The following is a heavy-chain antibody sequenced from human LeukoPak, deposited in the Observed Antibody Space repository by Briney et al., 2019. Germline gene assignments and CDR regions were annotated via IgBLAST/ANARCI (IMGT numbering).Heavy chain of an antibody. CDR1: GGSFSGYY. V-gene: IGHV4-34*01. CDR3: ARGLWFGDENPPYFDY. CDR2: ISSGGNT. D-gene: IGHD3-10*01. Sequence: SETLSLTCAVSGGSFSGYYWTWIRQSPGKGLEWIGEISSGGNTNENPSPSLKSRVTISVDRSKNQFSLNLSSVTAADTAVYYCARGLWFGDENPPYFDYWGQGTLVTVSS. J-gene: IGHJ4*02.